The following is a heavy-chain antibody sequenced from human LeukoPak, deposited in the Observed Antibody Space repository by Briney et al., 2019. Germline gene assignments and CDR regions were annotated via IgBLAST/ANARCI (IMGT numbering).Heavy chain of an antibody. CDR1: GGTLSSYA. J-gene: IGHJ6*03. Sequence: ASVKVSCKASGGTLSSYAISWVRQAPGQGLEWMGGIIPIFGTANYAQKFQGRVTITADESTSTAYMELSNKARDYYYYYMDVWGKGTTVTVSS. CDR3: V. CDR2: IIPIFGTA. V-gene: IGHV1-69*01.